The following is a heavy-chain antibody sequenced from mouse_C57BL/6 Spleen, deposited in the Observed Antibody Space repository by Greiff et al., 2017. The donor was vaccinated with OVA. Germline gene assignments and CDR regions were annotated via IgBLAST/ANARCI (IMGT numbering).Heavy chain of an antibody. CDR2: IHPNSGST. D-gene: IGHD1-1*01. J-gene: IGHJ4*01. CDR1: GYTFTSYW. Sequence: VQLQQPGAELVKPGASVKLSCKASGYTFTSYWMHWVKQRPGQGLEWIGMIHPNSGSTNYNEKFKSKATLTVDKSSNTAYMQLSSLTSEDSAVYYCARSYGYGDMDYWGQGTSVTVSS. V-gene: IGHV1-64*01. CDR3: ARSYGYGDMDY.